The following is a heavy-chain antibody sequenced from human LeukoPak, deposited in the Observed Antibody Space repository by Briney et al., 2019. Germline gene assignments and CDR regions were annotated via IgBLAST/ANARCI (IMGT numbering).Heavy chain of an antibody. Sequence: SETLSLTCTVSGGSLSSYSWSWLRQPPGKGLEWIGRIYTSGSTKYNPSLQSRITISADTSKNQFSLKVTSVTAADTAVYYCARRMLEARESSATNWFDTWGQGNLVTVSS. CDR2: IYTSGST. V-gene: IGHV4-4*07. CDR1: GGSLSSYS. J-gene: IGHJ5*02. D-gene: IGHD5-12*01. CDR3: ARRMLEARESSATNWFDT.